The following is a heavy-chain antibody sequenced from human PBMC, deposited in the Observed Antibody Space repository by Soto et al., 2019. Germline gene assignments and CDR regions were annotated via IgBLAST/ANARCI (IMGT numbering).Heavy chain of an antibody. J-gene: IGHJ5*02. V-gene: IGHV4-30-2*01. D-gene: IGHD3-22*01. Sequence: PSENLSLTCAVSGGSISSGGYSWSWIRQPPGKGLEWIGYIYHSGSTYYNPSLKSRVTISVDRSKNQFSLKLSSVTAADTAVYYCASGYFGNWFDPCGQGTLVIVSA. CDR1: GGSISSGGYS. CDR3: ASGYFGNWFDP. CDR2: IYHSGST.